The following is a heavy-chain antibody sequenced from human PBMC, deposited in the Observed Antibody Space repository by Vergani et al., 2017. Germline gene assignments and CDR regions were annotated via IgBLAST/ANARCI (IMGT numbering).Heavy chain of an antibody. CDR3: ARDPGYFDRTPPGYFDL. CDR2: IYYSGST. V-gene: IGHV4-59*12. J-gene: IGHJ2*01. CDR1: GGSISSYY. D-gene: IGHD3-9*01. Sequence: QVQLQESGPGLVKPSETLSLTCTVSGGSISSYYWSWIRQPPGKGLEWIGYIYYSGSTNYNPSLKSRVTISVDTSKNQFSLKLSSVTAADTAVYYCARDPGYFDRTPPGYFDLWGRGTLVTVSS.